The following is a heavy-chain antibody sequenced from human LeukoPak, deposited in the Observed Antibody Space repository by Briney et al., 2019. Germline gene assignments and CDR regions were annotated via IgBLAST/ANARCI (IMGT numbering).Heavy chain of an antibody. V-gene: IGHV3-23*01. J-gene: IGHJ4*02. Sequence: GASLRPACAPASPTFTMQASSSASHAPGDWLESQSSLSGNGGGTYYAGPVQGRFSISKDNAKNMVYLQMSSLRADDTVVYYCAKDPCGTRYFDYWGQGTLVTVSS. D-gene: IGHD2-2*01. CDR1: SPTFTMQA. CDR2: LSGNGGGT. CDR3: AKDPCGTRYFDY.